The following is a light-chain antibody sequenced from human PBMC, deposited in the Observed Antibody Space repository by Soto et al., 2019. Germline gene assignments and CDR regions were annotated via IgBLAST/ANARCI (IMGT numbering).Light chain of an antibody. V-gene: IGKV3-15*01. CDR2: GAS. J-gene: IGKJ1*01. CDR1: QSVSSN. Sequence: EIVRTQSPATLSVSPGERATLSCRASQSVSSNLAWYQQKPGQAPRLLIYGASTRATGIPARFSGSGYGTEFTLTISSLQSEDFAVYYCQQDNNWPRTFGQGTKVEIK. CDR3: QQDNNWPRT.